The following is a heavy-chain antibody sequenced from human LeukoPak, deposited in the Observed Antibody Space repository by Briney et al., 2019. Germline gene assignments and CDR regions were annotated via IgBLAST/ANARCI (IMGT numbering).Heavy chain of an antibody. CDR3: ARALGGSYSPDAFDI. V-gene: IGHV3-48*03. CDR1: GFTFSSYE. J-gene: IGHJ3*02. D-gene: IGHD1-26*01. CDR2: ISSSGSTI. Sequence: GGSLRLSCAASGFTFSSYEMSWVRQAPGKGLEWVSYISSSGSTIYYADSVKGRFTISRDNAKNSLYLQMNSLRAEDTAVYCCARALGGSYSPDAFDIWGQGTMVTVSS.